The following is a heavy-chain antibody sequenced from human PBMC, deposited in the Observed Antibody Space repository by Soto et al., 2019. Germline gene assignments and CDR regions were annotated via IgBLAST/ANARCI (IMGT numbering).Heavy chain of an antibody. CDR1: GYTFTSYG. J-gene: IGHJ6*02. D-gene: IGHD6-6*01. CDR2: ISAYNGNT. V-gene: IGHV1-18*01. Sequence: EASVKVSCKASGYTFTSYGISWVRQAPGQGLEWMGWISAYNGNTNYAQKLQGRVTMTTDTSTSTAYMELRSLRSDDTAVYYCAGSPQELVDYYYYYYGMDVWGQGTTVTVSS. CDR3: AGSPQELVDYYYYYYGMDV.